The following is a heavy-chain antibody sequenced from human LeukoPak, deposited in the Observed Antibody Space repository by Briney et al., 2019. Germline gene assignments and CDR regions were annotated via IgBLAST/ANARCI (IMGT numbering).Heavy chain of an antibody. V-gene: IGHV4-38-2*02. D-gene: IGHD1-26*01. CDR3: ARYREVGATVDY. J-gene: IGHJ4*02. CDR2: IYYRGST. CDR1: GYSISSGYY. Sequence: PSETLSLTCTVSGYSISSGYYWGWIRQPPGRGLEWIASIYYRGSTHYNPSLASLKSRVTISGDTSKNQFSLKLSSVTAADTAVYYCARYREVGATVDYWGQGTLVTVSS.